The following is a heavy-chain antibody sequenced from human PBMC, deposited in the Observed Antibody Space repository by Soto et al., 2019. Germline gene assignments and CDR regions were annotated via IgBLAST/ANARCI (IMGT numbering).Heavy chain of an antibody. J-gene: IGHJ4*02. CDR1: GGSFSGYY. V-gene: IGHV4-34*01. D-gene: IGHD2-2*01. CDR2: INHSGST. Sequence: SETLSLTCAVYGGSFSGYYWSWIRQTPGKGLEWIGEINHSGSTNYNPSLKSRVTISVDTSKNLFSLKLSSVAAADTAVYYCTRGYCTSNSCHYYYDYWGQGTPVTVSS. CDR3: TRGYCTSNSCHYYYDY.